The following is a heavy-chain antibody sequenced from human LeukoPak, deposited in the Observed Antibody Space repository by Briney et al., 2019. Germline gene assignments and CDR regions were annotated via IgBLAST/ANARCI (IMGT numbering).Heavy chain of an antibody. CDR3: AKDDDDGDHVVVDH. J-gene: IGHJ4*02. Sequence: DPGGSLRLSCAASGFTFSSYAMSWVRQAPGKGLEWVSAISGSGGSTYYADSVKGRFTVSRDNSKNTEYLQMNSLRAEDTAIYYCAKDDDDGDHVVVDHWGQGTLVTVSS. V-gene: IGHV3-23*01. CDR2: ISGSGGST. D-gene: IGHD4-17*01. CDR1: GFTFSSYA.